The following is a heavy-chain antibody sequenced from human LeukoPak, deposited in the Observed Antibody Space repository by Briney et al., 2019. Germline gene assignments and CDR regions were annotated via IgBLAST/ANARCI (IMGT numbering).Heavy chain of an antibody. D-gene: IGHD1-26*01. CDR1: GFTFSSYA. V-gene: IGHV3-23*01. J-gene: IGHJ4*02. CDR3: AKVHYTFRVGATTYIDY. Sequence: GGSLRLSCAASGFTFSSYAMSWVRQAPGKGLEWVSAISGSGGSTYYADSVKGRFTISRDNSKNTLYLQMNSLRAEDTAVYYCAKVHYTFRVGATTYIDYWGLGTLVTVSS. CDR2: ISGSGGST.